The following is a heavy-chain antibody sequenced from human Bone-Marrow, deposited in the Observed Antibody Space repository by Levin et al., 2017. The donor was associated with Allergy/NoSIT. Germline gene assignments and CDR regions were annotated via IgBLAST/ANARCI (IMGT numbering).Heavy chain of an antibody. CDR1: GFTVSSNY. V-gene: IGHV3-66*01. J-gene: IGHJ3*02. CDR3: ARGPPIAMDAFDI. D-gene: IGHD6-13*01. Sequence: GESLKISCAASGFTVSSNYMSWVRQAPGKGLEWVSVIYSGGSTYYADSVKGRFTISRDNSKNTLYLQMNSLRAEDTAVYYCARGPPIAMDAFDIWGQGTMVTVSS. CDR2: IYSGGST.